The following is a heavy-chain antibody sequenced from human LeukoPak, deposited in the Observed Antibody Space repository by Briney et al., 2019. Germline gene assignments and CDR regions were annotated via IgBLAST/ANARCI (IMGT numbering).Heavy chain of an antibody. J-gene: IGHJ3*02. D-gene: IGHD3-22*01. CDR3: ARHRTYYYDSSGFSNPCDI. CDR1: GGSISSSSYY. CDR2: IYYSGST. V-gene: IGHV4-39*01. Sequence: SETLSLTCTVSGGSISSSSYYWGWIRQPPGKGLEWIGSIYYSGSTYYNPSLKSRVTISVDTSKNQFSLKLSSVTAADTAVYYCARHRTYYYDSSGFSNPCDIWGHGTMVTVSS.